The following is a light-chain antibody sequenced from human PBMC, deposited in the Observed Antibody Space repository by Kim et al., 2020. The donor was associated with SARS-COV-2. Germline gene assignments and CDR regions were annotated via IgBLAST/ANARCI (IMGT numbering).Light chain of an antibody. CDR1: GQHA. V-gene: IGLV2-14*03. CDR2: DVG. CDR3: SSYGFGSSWV. Sequence: SGSPGRSITVPCAGSGQHAVSWYQQHPGKGPKWILYDVGDRPSGVCNRFSGSKSGNTASLTISGLQADDEADYYWSSYGFGSSWVFGGGTQLTVL. J-gene: IGLJ3*02.